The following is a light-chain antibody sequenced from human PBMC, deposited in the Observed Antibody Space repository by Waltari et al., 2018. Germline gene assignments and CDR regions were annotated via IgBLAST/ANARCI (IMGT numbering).Light chain of an antibody. Sequence: EIVMTQSPPPLSVSPGATPSLSCRASQSVGSNLAWYQQKPGQAPRLLIYDSSSRATGVPDRFSGSGSGTDFTLTIGRLEPEDYAVYYCQQYENSPLTFGGGTQVETK. CDR1: QSVGSN. CDR2: DSS. V-gene: IGKV3D-15*01. J-gene: IGKJ4*01. CDR3: QQYENSPLT.